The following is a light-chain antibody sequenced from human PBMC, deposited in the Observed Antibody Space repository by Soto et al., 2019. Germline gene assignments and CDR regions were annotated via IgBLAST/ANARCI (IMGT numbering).Light chain of an antibody. CDR3: KQGYHWPGT. J-gene: IGKJ1*01. CDR1: QSLVSSDGNTY. CDR2: RVS. Sequence: DVVMTQSPLSLPVTLGQPASISCRSTQSLVSSDGNTYLTWLQQRPGQSPRRLIYRVSGRESVVPDRFSGGGPGTDFTLNISSVEAEYVGVYYCKQGYHWPGTFGHGTKVEIK. V-gene: IGKV2-30*01.